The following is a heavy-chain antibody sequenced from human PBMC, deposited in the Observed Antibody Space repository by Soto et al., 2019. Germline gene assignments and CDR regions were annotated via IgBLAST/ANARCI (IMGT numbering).Heavy chain of an antibody. Sequence: SETLSLTCAVYGGSFSGYYWSWIRQPPGKGLEWIGEINHSGSTNYNPSLKSRVNISVDTSKNQFSLKLSSVTAADTAVYYCASGGSIVVVPAAKYYYYMDVWGKGTTVTVSS. CDR2: INHSGST. D-gene: IGHD2-2*01. V-gene: IGHV4-34*01. J-gene: IGHJ6*03. CDR1: GGSFSGYY. CDR3: ASGGSIVVVPAAKYYYYMDV.